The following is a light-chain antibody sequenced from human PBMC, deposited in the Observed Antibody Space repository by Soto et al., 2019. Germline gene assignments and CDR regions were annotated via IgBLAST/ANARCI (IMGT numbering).Light chain of an antibody. Sequence: EIVLTQSPGTLSLSPGERATLSCRASQSVTSNYLAWYQQKPGQAPRLLIFGSYRRATGIPDRFSGSGSGTEFTLTINRLEPYDFVVYYCQLYGSSTLYTFGQGTKLEIK. CDR2: GSY. CDR3: QLYGSSTLYT. V-gene: IGKV3-20*01. J-gene: IGKJ2*01. CDR1: QSVTSNY.